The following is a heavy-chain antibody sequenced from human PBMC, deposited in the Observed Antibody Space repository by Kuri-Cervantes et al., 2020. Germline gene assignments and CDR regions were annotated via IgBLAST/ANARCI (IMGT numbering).Heavy chain of an antibody. V-gene: IGHV3-7*01. CDR1: GFIFSSYW. Sequence: GGFLRLSCAASGFIFSSYWMSWVRQVPGKGREWVANIKQDGSEKYYVDSVKGRFTISRDNSKNTLYLQMNSLRAEDTAVYYCARDLYYYGSVPLGVWGKGTTVTVSS. CDR3: ARDLYYYGSVPLGV. CDR2: IKQDGSEK. J-gene: IGHJ6*04. D-gene: IGHD3-10*01.